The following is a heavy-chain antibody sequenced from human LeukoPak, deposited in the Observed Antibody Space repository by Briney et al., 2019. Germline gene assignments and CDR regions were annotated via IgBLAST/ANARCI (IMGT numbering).Heavy chain of an antibody. V-gene: IGHV3-23*01. Sequence: PGGSLRLSCAASGFTFSSYAMSWVRQAPGKGLEWVLAISGSGGSTYYADSVKGRFTISRDNAKNSLYLQMNSLRAEDTALYYCAKGDYYDSRGGNYFDYWGQGTLVTVSS. J-gene: IGHJ4*02. CDR2: ISGSGGST. CDR1: GFTFSSYA. D-gene: IGHD3-22*01. CDR3: AKGDYYDSRGGNYFDY.